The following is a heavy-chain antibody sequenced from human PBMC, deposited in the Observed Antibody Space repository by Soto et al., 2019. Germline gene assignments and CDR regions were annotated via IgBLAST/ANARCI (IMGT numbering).Heavy chain of an antibody. CDR1: GGSISSSSYY. J-gene: IGHJ4*02. V-gene: IGHV4-39*01. CDR2: IYYSGST. Sequence: SETLSLTCSVSGGSISSSSYYWGWIRQPPGKGLEWIGSIYYSGSTYYNPSLKSRVTISVDTSKNQFSLKLSSVTAADTAVYYCARLTVVPAAADYWGQGTLVTVSS. D-gene: IGHD2-2*01. CDR3: ARLTVVPAAADY.